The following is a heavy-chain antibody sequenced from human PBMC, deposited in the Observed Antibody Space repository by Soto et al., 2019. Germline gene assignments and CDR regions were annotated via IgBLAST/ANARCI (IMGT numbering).Heavy chain of an antibody. D-gene: IGHD6-25*01. Sequence: EVQLLESGGSLVLPGGSLRLSCAASGFSFSPYPMSWVRQAPVKGLEWVSTIGTTGGDTYYPDFVKGRFTISRDDSKNTVYLQMSSLRDEDSAIYYWAKSRVASGRGYFDLWGRGTLVTVSS. V-gene: IGHV3-23*01. CDR2: IGTTGGDT. CDR1: GFSFSPYP. CDR3: AKSRVASGRGYFDL. J-gene: IGHJ2*01.